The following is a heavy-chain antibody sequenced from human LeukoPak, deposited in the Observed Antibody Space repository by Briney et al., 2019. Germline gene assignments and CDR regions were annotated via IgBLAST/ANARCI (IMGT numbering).Heavy chain of an antibody. CDR3: ARVGIYYYGSGALDAFDI. Sequence: SGALSLTCDDSGGSISSSNWWSWVRQPPGKGLEWIADISHSGSTNYNQSLKSRVTISVDKSANQFSLKMSSVTAADTAVYYCARVGIYYYGSGALDAFDIWGQGTMVAVSS. J-gene: IGHJ3*02. CDR2: ISHSGST. D-gene: IGHD3-10*01. V-gene: IGHV4-4*02. CDR1: GGSISSSNW.